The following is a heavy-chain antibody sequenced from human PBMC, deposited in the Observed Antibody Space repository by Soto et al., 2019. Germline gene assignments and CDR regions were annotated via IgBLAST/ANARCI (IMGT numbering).Heavy chain of an antibody. J-gene: IGHJ6*02. D-gene: IGHD1-26*01. Sequence: EVQVLATGGGLIQLGGSLRLSCAASGFTVNSNYMSWVRQAPGEGLQWVSITNTGGTTYYADSVKGRFTVSRDNSKNTLYLQMNSLRAEDTAVYYCAKGDGFILAVWGQGTTVSVSS. CDR2: TNTGGTT. CDR1: GFTVNSNY. V-gene: IGHV3-53*02. CDR3: AKGDGFILAV.